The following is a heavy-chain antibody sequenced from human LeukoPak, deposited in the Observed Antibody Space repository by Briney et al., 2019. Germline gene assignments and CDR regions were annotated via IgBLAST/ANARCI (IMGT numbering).Heavy chain of an antibody. CDR3: ASPSRFLEWSFDY. CDR1: GFTFSSYA. D-gene: IGHD3-3*01. V-gene: IGHV3-23*01. J-gene: IGHJ4*02. CDR2: ISGSGGST. Sequence: GGSLRLSCAASGFTFSSYAMSWVRQVPGKGLEWVSAISGSGGSTYYADSVKGRFTISRDNSKNTLYLQMNSLRAEDTAVYYCASPSRFLEWSFDYWGQGILVTVSS.